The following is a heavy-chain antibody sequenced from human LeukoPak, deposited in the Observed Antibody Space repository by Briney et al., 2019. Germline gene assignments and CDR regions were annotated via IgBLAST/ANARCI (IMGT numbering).Heavy chain of an antibody. CDR3: ARERTSKRWDYYGSGSYYNARLGDSPDV. CDR1: GGSISSGGYY. J-gene: IGHJ6*02. D-gene: IGHD3-10*01. CDR2: IYYSGST. V-gene: IGHV4-31*03. Sequence: SQTLSLTCTVSGGSISSGGYYWSWIRQHPGKGLEWIGYIYYSGSTYYNLSLKSRVTISVDTSKNQFSLKLSSVTAADTAVYYCARERTSKRWDYYGSGSYYNARLGDSPDVWGQGTSVTVSS.